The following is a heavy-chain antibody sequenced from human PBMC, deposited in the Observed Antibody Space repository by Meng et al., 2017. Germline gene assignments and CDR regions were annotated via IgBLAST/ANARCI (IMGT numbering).Heavy chain of an antibody. J-gene: IGHJ3*02. Sequence: ASVKVSCKASGYTFTNYYLHWVRQAPGQGLEWMGIINPSGGSTSYAQKFQGRVTMTRDTSTSTVYMELSSLRSEDTAVYYCAGAAAGMNAFDIWGQGTMVTVSS. CDR2: INPSGGST. CDR1: GYTFTNYY. D-gene: IGHD6-13*01. CDR3: AGAAAGMNAFDI. V-gene: IGHV1-46*01.